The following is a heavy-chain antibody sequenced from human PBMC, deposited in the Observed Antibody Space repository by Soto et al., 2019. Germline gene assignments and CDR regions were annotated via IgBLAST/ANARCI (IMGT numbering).Heavy chain of an antibody. Sequence: GGSLRLSCAASGFIFRSYGIHWVRQAPGKGLEWVAVISYDGNNKYYADSVKGRFTISRDNSKNTLYLQMNSLRAEDTAVYYCAKDPLLDYWGQGTLVTVS. V-gene: IGHV3-30*18. CDR2: ISYDGNNK. J-gene: IGHJ4*02. CDR1: GFIFRSYG. CDR3: AKDPLLDY.